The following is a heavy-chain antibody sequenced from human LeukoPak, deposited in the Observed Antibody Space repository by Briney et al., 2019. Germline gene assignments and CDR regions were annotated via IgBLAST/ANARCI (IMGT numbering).Heavy chain of an antibody. Sequence: ASVKVSCKASGYTFTSYGISWVRQAPGQGLEWMGWISAYNGNTNYAQKLQGRVTMTTDTSTSTAYMELRSLRSDDTAAYYCARDSHYYDSSGFTDYWGQGTLVTVSS. D-gene: IGHD3-22*01. CDR2: ISAYNGNT. J-gene: IGHJ4*02. V-gene: IGHV1-18*01. CDR3: ARDSHYYDSSGFTDY. CDR1: GYTFTSYG.